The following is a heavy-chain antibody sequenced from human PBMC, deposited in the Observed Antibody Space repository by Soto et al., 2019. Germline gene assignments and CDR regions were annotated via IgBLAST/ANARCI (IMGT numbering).Heavy chain of an antibody. CDR1: GFTFSSYG. J-gene: IGHJ4*02. V-gene: IGHV3-64*04. D-gene: IGHD5-12*01. Sequence: GGSLRLSCSASGFTFSSYGMHWVRQAPGKGLEYASAISSNGGSTYYADSVKGRFTISRDNSKNTLYLQMNSLRAEDTAVYYCARGLYSGWHYFDYWGQGTLVTVSS. CDR3: ARGLYSGWHYFDY. CDR2: ISSNGGST.